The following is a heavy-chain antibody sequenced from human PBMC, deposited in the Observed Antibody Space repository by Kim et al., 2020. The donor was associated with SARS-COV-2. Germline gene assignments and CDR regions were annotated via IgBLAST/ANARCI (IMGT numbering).Heavy chain of an antibody. CDR3: ARSGYSTPSYYYYRMDV. CDR1: GGTFSSYA. V-gene: IGHV1-69*13. Sequence: SVKVSCKASGGTFSSYAISWVRQAPGQGLEWMGGIIPIFGKANYVQKFQGRVTITADESTSTAYMELSSLRSEDTAVYYCARSGYSTPSYYYYRMDVWGQGTTVTVSS. CDR2: IIPIFGKA. J-gene: IGHJ6*02. D-gene: IGHD3-22*01.